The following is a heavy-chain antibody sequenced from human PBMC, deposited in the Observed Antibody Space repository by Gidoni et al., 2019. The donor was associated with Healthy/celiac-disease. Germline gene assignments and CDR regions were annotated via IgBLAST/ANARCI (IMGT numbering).Heavy chain of an antibody. J-gene: IGHJ4*02. CDR1: GFSLSNARMG. Sequence: QVTLKESGPVLVKPTETLTLTCPVSGFSLSNARMGVSWIRQPPGKALEWLAHIFSNAEKSYSTSLKSRLTISKDTSKSQVVLTMTNMDPVDTATYYCARIRGYGLRNDYWGQGTLVTVSS. V-gene: IGHV2-26*01. CDR2: IFSNAEK. D-gene: IGHD5-12*01. CDR3: ARIRGYGLRNDY.